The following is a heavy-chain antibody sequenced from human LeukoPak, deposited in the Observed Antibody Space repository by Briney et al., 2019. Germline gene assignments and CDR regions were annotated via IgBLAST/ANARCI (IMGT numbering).Heavy chain of an antibody. J-gene: IGHJ4*02. CDR2: ISDNGRTK. CDR1: GPPFRDYH. CDR3: ATVHFGYFTF. Sequence: GSLRLSCSASGPPFRDYHLGWIRQAPGKGLEWVSHISDNGRTKYYANSVQGRFTVSRDNAKNSLYLQMNSLRADDTAVYYCATVHFGYFTFWGQGTLVPVSS. V-gene: IGHV3-11*01. D-gene: IGHD3-3*01.